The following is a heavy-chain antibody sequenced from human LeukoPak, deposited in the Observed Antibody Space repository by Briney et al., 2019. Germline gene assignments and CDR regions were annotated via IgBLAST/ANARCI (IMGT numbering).Heavy chain of an antibody. D-gene: IGHD3-22*01. V-gene: IGHV3-23*01. CDR1: GFTFSSYA. J-gene: IGHJ4*02. Sequence: GGSLILSGAASGFTFSSYAMSGVRQAPGKGRGWVSAISGSGSSTYYADSVKGRFTISRDNSKNTLYLQMNSLRAEDTAVYYCANGYFRYYFDYWGQGTLVTVSS. CDR2: ISGSGSST. CDR3: ANGYFRYYFDY.